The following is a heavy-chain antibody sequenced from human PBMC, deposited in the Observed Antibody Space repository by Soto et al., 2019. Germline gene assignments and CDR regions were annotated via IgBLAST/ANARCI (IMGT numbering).Heavy chain of an antibody. V-gene: IGHV4-4*02. Sequence: QVQLQESGPGLVKPSGTLSLTCAVSGGSISSTNWWSWVRQSPGKGLEWIGEIYHSGSTNYNPSLSGRTPTSINKSNNQFSAKITARTAADTAMYYCATPPPRVAVAGIPIPTWGQGTRVTVTS. D-gene: IGHD2-21*01. J-gene: IGHJ4*02. CDR1: GGSISSTNW. CDR2: IYHSGST. CDR3: ATPPPRVAVAGIPIPT.